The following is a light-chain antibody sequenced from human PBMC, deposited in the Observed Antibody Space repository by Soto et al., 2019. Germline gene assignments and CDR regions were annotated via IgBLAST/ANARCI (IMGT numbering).Light chain of an antibody. V-gene: IGLV2-8*01. CDR3: SSYAGSNNLI. Sequence: QSVLTQPPSASGSPGQSVTISCTGTSSDLGDYDYVSWYQQHPGRAPKLLIYEVNERPLGVPDRFSGSKSGNTASLTVTGLQAEDEADYYCSSYAGSNNLIFGGGTKLTVL. CDR1: SSDLGDYDY. J-gene: IGLJ2*01. CDR2: EVN.